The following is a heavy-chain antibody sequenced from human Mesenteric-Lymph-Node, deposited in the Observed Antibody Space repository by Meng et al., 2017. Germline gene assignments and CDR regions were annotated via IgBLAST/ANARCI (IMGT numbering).Heavy chain of an antibody. CDR3: ARDRPSSLTSDALDI. J-gene: IGHJ3*02. CDR1: GFSLGSYG. V-gene: IGHV3-30*03. Sequence: GGSLRLSCAASGFSLGSYGIHWVRQAPGKGLEWVSVIPFDGGDKHYVKGRFTISRDSSKNTVYLQVNSLRVEDTALYYCARDRPSSLTSDALDIWGQGTMVTVSS. CDR2: IPFDGGDK. D-gene: IGHD3-16*01.